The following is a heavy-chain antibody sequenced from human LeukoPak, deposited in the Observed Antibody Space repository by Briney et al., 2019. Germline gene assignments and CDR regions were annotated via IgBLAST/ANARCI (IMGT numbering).Heavy chain of an antibody. CDR1: GFTFCSYG. CDR2: IRYDGSNK. Sequence: GGSLRLSCAASGFTFCSYGMHWVRQAPGKGLEWVAFIRYDGSNKYYADSVKGRFTISRDNSKNTLYLQMNSLRAEDTAVYYCTRGSEWTSGVSDYWGQGTLVTVSS. CDR3: TRGSEWTSGVSDY. D-gene: IGHD3-3*01. J-gene: IGHJ4*02. V-gene: IGHV3-30*02.